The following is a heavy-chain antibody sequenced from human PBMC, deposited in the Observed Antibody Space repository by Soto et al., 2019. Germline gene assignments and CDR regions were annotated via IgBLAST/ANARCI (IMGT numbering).Heavy chain of an antibody. D-gene: IGHD3-10*01. CDR2: ISSSGSTI. CDR1: GFTFSDYY. J-gene: IGHJ6*03. Sequence: GGSLRLSCAASGFTFSDYYMSWIRQAPGKGLEWVSYISSSGSTIYYADSVKGRFTISRDNAKNSLYLQMNSLRAEDTAVYYCAREAGYGEGDYYYMDVWGTGTTVTVSS. CDR3: AREAGYGEGDYYYMDV. V-gene: IGHV3-11*01.